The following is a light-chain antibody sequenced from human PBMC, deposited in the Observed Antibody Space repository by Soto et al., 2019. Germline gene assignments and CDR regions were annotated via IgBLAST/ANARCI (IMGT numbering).Light chain of an antibody. CDR1: QSVSSN. V-gene: IGKV3-15*01. CDR2: GAS. J-gene: IGKJ5*01. Sequence: EIVRTQSPATLSVSPGERATLSCRASQSVSSNLAWYQQKPCQAHRLLIYGASTRATGIPARFSGSGSGTEFTLTISSLQSEDFAVYYCQQYNNWPTITFGQGTRLEIK. CDR3: QQYNNWPTIT.